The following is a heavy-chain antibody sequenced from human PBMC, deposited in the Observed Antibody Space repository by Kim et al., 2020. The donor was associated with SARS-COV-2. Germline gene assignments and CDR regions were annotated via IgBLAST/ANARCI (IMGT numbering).Heavy chain of an antibody. CDR3: ARDAPRYYYGSSGYNAVDI. V-gene: IGHV4-59*13. CDR2: IYYSGST. D-gene: IGHD3-22*01. CDR1: GGSISSYY. J-gene: IGHJ3*02. Sequence: SETLSLTCTVSGGSISSYYWSWIRQPPGKGLEWIWYIYYSGSTNYNPSLKSRVTISVDTSKNQLPLKLSSVTAADTAVYYCARDAPRYYYGSSGYNAVDIWGQGTLVTVSS.